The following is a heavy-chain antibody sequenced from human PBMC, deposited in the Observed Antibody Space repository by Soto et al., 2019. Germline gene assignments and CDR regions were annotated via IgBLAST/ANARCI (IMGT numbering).Heavy chain of an antibody. Sequence: GASVKVSCKASGYTFTSYGISWVRQAPGQGLEWMGWISAYNGNTNYAQKLQGRVTMTTDTSTSTAYMELRSLRSDDTAVYYCATEGWDPQTWNYYYGMDVWGQGTTVTVSS. CDR3: ATEGWDPQTWNYYYGMDV. J-gene: IGHJ6*02. D-gene: IGHD6-19*01. CDR1: GYTFTSYG. CDR2: ISAYNGNT. V-gene: IGHV1-18*01.